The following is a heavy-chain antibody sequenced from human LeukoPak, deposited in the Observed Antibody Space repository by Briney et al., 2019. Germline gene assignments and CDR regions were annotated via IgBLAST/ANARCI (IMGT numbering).Heavy chain of an antibody. D-gene: IGHD3-22*01. CDR1: GFTFSSHW. CDR2: INSDGTST. CDR3: AREGTYSNGPDY. J-gene: IGHJ4*02. Sequence: GGSLRLSCAASGFTFSSHWMHWGRQAPGKGLVWVSRINSDGTSTTYADSVKGRFTISRDNAKNTLYLQMNSLRVEDTAVFHCAREGTYSNGPDYWGQGTLVTVSS. V-gene: IGHV3-74*01.